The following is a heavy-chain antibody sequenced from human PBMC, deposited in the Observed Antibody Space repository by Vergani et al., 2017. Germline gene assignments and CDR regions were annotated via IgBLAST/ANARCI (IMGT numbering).Heavy chain of an antibody. J-gene: IGHJ4*02. CDR1: GFSFNTYG. D-gene: IGHD4-17*01. CDR2: IGYDGRIK. CDR3: AREFRYGVKGGGY. V-gene: IGHV3-30*02. Sequence: VQLVESGGGVVQPGGSLRLYCATSGFSFNTYGAHWVRQAPGKGLEWVAFIGYDGRIKNNVDSVKGRFTISRDTSKKTLSLQMRSLRADDTAVYYCAREFRYGVKGGGYWGQGTLVTVSS.